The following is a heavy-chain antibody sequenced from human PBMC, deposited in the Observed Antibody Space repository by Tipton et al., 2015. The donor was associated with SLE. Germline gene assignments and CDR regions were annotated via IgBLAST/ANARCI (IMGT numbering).Heavy chain of an antibody. J-gene: IGHJ4*02. CDR2: IYHRGST. V-gene: IGHV4-31*02. CDR3: AREGSGNGFDC. D-gene: IGHD3-3*01. Sequence: SLRLSCTVSGGPISSGVYYWSWIRQHPGKGLEWIGYIYHRGSTYYNPSLRSRLTISVDTAKNQFSLSLSSVTAADTAVYYCAREGSGNGFDCWGQGTLVTVSS. CDR1: GGPISSGVYY.